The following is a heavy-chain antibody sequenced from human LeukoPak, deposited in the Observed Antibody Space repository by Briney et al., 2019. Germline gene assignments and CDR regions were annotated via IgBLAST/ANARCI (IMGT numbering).Heavy chain of an antibody. CDR2: ISSGSSTI. D-gene: IGHD3-22*01. CDR1: RLTFSSYS. CDR3: ARSGSSYDGSQSWFDY. V-gene: IGHV3-48*01. Sequence: GGSLRLSCAASRLTFSSYSMNWVRQAPGKGLEWISYISSGSSTIYYADSVKGRFTISRDNAKNSLYLHLSSLRAEDTAVYYCARSGSSYDGSQSWFDYWGQGTLVTVSS. J-gene: IGHJ4*02.